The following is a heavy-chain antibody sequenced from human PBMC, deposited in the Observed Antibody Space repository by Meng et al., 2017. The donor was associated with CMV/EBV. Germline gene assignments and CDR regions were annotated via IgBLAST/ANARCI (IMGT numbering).Heavy chain of an antibody. Sequence: GGSLRLSCAASGFTFSSYGMHWVRQAPGKGLEWVAFIRYDGSNKYYADSVKGRFTISRDNSKNTLYLQMNSLRAEDTAVYYCAKDHVVVVPAAIPDDYYYGMDVWGQGTTVTVSS. CDR2: IRYDGSNK. V-gene: IGHV3-30*02. CDR3: AKDHVVVVPAAIPDDYYYGMDV. D-gene: IGHD2-2*02. J-gene: IGHJ6*02. CDR1: GFTFSSYG.